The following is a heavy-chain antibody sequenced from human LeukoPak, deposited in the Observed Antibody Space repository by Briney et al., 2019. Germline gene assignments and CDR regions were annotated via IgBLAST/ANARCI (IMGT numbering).Heavy chain of an antibody. V-gene: IGHV2-70*11. D-gene: IGHD2-15*01. CDR1: GFSLSTSGMF. CDR3: ARGGYCSAGSCYTD. CDR2: IDWDDYK. Sequence: ESGPTPVSPTQTLTLTCTFSGFSLSTSGMFVSWIRQPPGKALEWLARIDWDDYKYYSTSPKTRPTISNDTSKYQVVLTMTNMDPVDTATYYCARGGYCSAGSCYTDWGQGTLVTVSS. J-gene: IGHJ4*02.